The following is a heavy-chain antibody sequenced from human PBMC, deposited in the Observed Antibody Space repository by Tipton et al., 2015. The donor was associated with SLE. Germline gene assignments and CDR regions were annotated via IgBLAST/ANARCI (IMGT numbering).Heavy chain of an antibody. J-gene: IGHJ1*01. D-gene: IGHD6-19*01. CDR3: ARDGSQWLAAYFHH. V-gene: IGHV4-38-2*02. CDR2: IYHSGST. Sequence: TLSLTCSVSGYSISSGYYWAWLRQSPGKGLEWLGSIYHSGSTFYNPSLKSRVTISVDTSKSQFSLTLSSVTAADTAVYYCARDGSQWLAAYFHHWGQGTLVTVSS. CDR1: GYSISSGYY.